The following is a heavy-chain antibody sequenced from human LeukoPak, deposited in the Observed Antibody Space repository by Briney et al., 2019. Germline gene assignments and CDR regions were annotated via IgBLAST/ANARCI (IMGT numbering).Heavy chain of an antibody. V-gene: IGHV3-23*01. D-gene: IGHD6-13*01. CDR1: GFTFSGYA. CDR3: ARGIAAAGSY. Sequence: PGGSLRLSCAVSGFTFSGYAMSWVRQAPGKGLEWVSTISGSGDYTYYADSVKGRFSISRDNSKNTLHLQMNSLRVEDTAVYYCARGIAAAGSYWGQGTLVTVSS. CDR2: ISGSGDYT. J-gene: IGHJ4*02.